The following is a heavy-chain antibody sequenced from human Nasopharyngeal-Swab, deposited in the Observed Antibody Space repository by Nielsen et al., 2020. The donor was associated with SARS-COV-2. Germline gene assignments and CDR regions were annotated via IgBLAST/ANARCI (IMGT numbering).Heavy chain of an antibody. CDR3: ARGPRPKRHLDY. Sequence: ASVKVSCKTSGYTFASFDINWVRQAPGRGLEWVGWMNLDSGDTHYAQEFQGKVTLTRDTSRSTAYMDLSSLRSEDTAVYYCARGPRPKRHLDYWGQGTLVTVSS. D-gene: IGHD1-1*01. V-gene: IGHV1-8*01. CDR1: GYTFASFD. J-gene: IGHJ4*02. CDR2: MNLDSGDT.